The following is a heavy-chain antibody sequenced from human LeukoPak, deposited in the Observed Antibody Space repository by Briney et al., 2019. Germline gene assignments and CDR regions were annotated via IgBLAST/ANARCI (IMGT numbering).Heavy chain of an antibody. CDR2: INPSGGST. D-gene: IGHD3-9*01. J-gene: IGHJ4*02. Sequence: GASVKVSCKASGYTFTSYDMHWVRQAPGQGLEWMGIINPSGGSTSYAQNFQGRVTMTRDTSKRTVYMELSSLRSEATAVYYCAREGDALRYFDWSDYWGQGTLVTVPS. V-gene: IGHV1-46*01. CDR3: AREGDALRYFDWSDY. CDR1: GYTFTSYD.